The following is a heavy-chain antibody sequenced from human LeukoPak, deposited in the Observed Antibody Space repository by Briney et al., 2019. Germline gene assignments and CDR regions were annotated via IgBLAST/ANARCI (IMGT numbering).Heavy chain of an antibody. CDR3: ARAAYSGSYHSDY. V-gene: IGHV4-61*01. CDR1: GGSVNSGSYY. D-gene: IGHD1-26*01. CDR2: IYYSGST. J-gene: IGHJ4*02. Sequence: SETLSLTCTVSGGSVNSGSYYWNWIRQPPGEGLEWIGYIYYSGSTNYNPSLKSRVTISVDTSKNQFSLKLSSVTAADTAVYYCARAAYSGSYHSDYWGQGTLVTVSS.